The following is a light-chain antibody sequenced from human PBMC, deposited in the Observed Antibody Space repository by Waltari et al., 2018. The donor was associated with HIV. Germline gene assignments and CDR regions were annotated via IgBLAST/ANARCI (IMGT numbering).Light chain of an antibody. CDR2: LTS. CDR3: MQALQAPWT. CDR1: QSLLYSNGYNY. J-gene: IGKJ1*01. Sequence: DIVMTQSPLSLPVTPGEPASISCRSSQSLLYSNGYNYLDWYLQKPGQSPQLLIYLTSNQASGVPDRFSGSGSGTDFTLKITRVEAEDVGVYYCMQALQAPWTFGQGTKVEIK. V-gene: IGKV2-28*01.